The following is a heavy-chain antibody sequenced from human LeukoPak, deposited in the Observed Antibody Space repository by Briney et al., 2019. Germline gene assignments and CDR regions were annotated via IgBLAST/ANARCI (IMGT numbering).Heavy chain of an antibody. CDR1: GFTFSTYA. CDR2: LRGSGAAT. D-gene: IGHD6-13*01. J-gene: IGHJ6*02. V-gene: IGHV3-23*01. Sequence: GGSLRLSCAASGFTFSTYAMTWVRQAPGKGLEWVSALRGSGAATYYADSVKGRFTISRDNSKNTLYLQMNSLRAEDTAVYYCAEYRAAGTGPYYYYGMDVWGQGTTVTVSS. CDR3: AEYRAAGTGPYYYYGMDV.